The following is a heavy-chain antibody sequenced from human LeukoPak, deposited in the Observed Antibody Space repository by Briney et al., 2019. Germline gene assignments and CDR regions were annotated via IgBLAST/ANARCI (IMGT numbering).Heavy chain of an antibody. V-gene: IGHV3-21*01. Sequence: GGSLRLSCAASGFTFSSYSMNWVRQAPGKGLEWVSSISSSSSYIYYADSVKGRFTISRDNAKTSLYLQMNSLRAEDTAVYYCARDCSSTSCYLRVFRSYYYMDVWGKGTTVTVSS. D-gene: IGHD2-2*01. CDR2: ISSSSSYI. CDR1: GFTFSSYS. J-gene: IGHJ6*03. CDR3: ARDCSSTSCYLRVFRSYYYMDV.